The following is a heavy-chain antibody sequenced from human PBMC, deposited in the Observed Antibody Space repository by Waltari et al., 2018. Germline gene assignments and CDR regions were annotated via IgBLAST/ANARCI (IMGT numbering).Heavy chain of an antibody. CDR3: ATSVARLYYDPNYFDY. V-gene: IGHV1-18*01. Sequence: QVQLIQSGPEVKKPGASVKVSCKTSSYSFTSYGINWVRQAPGQGLEWMGWSSPYTRNTHSAQTFRGSVTMTTDTSPTTAYMELRSLRSDDTAVYYCATSVARLYYDPNYFDYWGQGTLVTVSS. J-gene: IGHJ4*02. CDR1: SYSFTSYG. D-gene: IGHD3-22*01. CDR2: SSPYTRNT.